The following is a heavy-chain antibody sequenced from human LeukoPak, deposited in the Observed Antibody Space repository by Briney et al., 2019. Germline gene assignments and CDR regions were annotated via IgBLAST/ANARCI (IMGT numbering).Heavy chain of an antibody. CDR1: GYTFTGYC. Sequence: ASVKISCKASGYTFTGYCIHWVRQAPGQGLEWMGWIHPSTGNPAYAQGFTGRFVFSLDTSVSTTYLQITSLKAEDTAVYFCARAFQSLGGLSLPDYWGQGTLVTVSS. V-gene: IGHV7-4-1*02. D-gene: IGHD3-16*02. CDR2: IHPSTGNP. CDR3: ARAFQSLGGLSLPDY. J-gene: IGHJ4*02.